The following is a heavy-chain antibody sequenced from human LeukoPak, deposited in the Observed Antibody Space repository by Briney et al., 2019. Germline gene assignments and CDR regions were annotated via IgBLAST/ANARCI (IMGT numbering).Heavy chain of an antibody. Sequence: SETLPLTCGVSGDYISSTNWWSWVRQSPGEGLEWIGSIFYTGNSKYNPSLKSRVAMSVDKSKNQFSLKLESLSAADTAVYYCARGGSSWFFYSFYFDYWGQGALVTVSS. CDR1: GDYISSTNW. V-gene: IGHV4-4*02. D-gene: IGHD6-13*01. CDR3: ARGGSSWFFYSFYFDY. J-gene: IGHJ4*02. CDR2: IFYTGNS.